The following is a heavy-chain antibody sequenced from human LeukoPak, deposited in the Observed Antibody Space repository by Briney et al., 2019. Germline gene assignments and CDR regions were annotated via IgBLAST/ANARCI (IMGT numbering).Heavy chain of an antibody. D-gene: IGHD3-10*01. CDR1: GYTFTSYG. J-gene: IGHJ5*02. CDR3: ARDTMVRGVILTHGFDP. Sequence: GASVKVSRKASGYTFTSYGIGWVRQAPGQGLEWMGWISAYNGNTNYAQKLQGRVTMTTDTSTSTAYMELRSLRSDDTAVYYCARDTMVRGVILTHGFDPWGQGTLVTVSS. V-gene: IGHV1-18*01. CDR2: ISAYNGNT.